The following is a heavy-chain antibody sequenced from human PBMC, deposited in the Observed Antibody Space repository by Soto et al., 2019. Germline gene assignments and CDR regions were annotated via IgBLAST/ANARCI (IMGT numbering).Heavy chain of an antibody. CDR2: ISSSSSYI. J-gene: IGHJ3*02. CDR3: ATTVTTSAFDI. D-gene: IGHD4-17*01. CDR1: GFTFSSYS. Sequence: GSLRLSCAASGFTFSSYSMNWVRQAPGKGLEWVSSISSSSSYIYYADSVKGRFTISRDNAKNSLYLQMNSLRAEDTAVYYCATTVTTSAFDIWGQGTMVTVSS. V-gene: IGHV3-21*01.